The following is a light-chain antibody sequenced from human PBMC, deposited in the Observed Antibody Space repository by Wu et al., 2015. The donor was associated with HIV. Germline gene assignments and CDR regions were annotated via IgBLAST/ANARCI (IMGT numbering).Light chain of an antibody. CDR2: KAS. V-gene: IGKV1-5*03. J-gene: IGKJ4*01. CDR3: QEYLSSST. CDR1: QSIGSW. Sequence: DIQMTQSPSALSASVGDGVTITCRASQSIGSWLAWYQQKPGKAPKLLISKASNLETGVPSRFIGSGSGTQFTLTINSLQPDDFATYYCQEYLSSSTFGGGAKVEIK.